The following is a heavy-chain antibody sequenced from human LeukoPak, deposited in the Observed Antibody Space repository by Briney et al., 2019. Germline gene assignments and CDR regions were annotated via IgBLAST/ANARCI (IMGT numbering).Heavy chain of an antibody. Sequence: GASVKVSCKATRYTFTGYYMHWVRQAPGQGLEWMGWINPNSGGTNYAQKFQGRVTMTRDTSISTAYMELSRLRSDDTAVYYCARDPQWLVHYFDYWGQGTLVTVSS. CDR1: RYTFTGYY. D-gene: IGHD6-19*01. V-gene: IGHV1-2*02. CDR2: INPNSGGT. CDR3: ARDPQWLVHYFDY. J-gene: IGHJ4*02.